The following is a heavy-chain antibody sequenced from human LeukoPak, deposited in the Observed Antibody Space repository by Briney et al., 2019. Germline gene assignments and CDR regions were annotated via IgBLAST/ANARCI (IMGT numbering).Heavy chain of an antibody. V-gene: IGHV3-23*01. CDR1: GFTFSSYA. J-gene: IGHJ4*02. CDR3: AKHRSGVVPAVFDY. Sequence: GRSLRLSCAASGFTFSSYAMSWVRQAPGKGLEWVSGISGSGVSTYYADSVKGRFTISRDISKNTLYLQMNTLRAEDTAVYYCAKHRSGVVPAVFDYWGQGTLVTVSS. D-gene: IGHD2-2*01. CDR2: ISGSGVST.